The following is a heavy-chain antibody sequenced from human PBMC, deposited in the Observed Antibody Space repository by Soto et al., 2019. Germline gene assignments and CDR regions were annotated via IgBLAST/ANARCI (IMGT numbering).Heavy chain of an antibody. CDR2: ISAYNGNT. CDR1: GYTFTSYG. V-gene: IGHV1-18*01. CDR3: ARGVVFSTSCPFDY. J-gene: IGHJ4*02. D-gene: IGHD2-2*01. Sequence: ASVEVSCKXSGYTFTSYGISWVRQAPGQGLEWMGWISAYNGNTNYAQKLQGRVTMTTDTSTSTAYMELRSLRSDDTAVYYCARGVVFSTSCPFDYWGQGTLVTVSS.